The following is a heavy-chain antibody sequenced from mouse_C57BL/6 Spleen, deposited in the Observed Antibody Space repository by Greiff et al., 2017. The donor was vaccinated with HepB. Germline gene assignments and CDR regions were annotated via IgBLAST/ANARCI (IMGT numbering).Heavy chain of an antibody. D-gene: IGHD2-4*01. CDR3: AREGDYVNFDY. V-gene: IGHV1-69*01. Sequence: QVQLKQPGAELVMPGASVKLSCKASGYTFTSYWMHWVKQRPGQGLEWIGEIDPSDSYTNYNQKFKGKSTLTVDKSSSTAYMQLSSLTSEDSAVYYCAREGDYVNFDYWGQGTTLTVSS. CDR1: GYTFTSYW. J-gene: IGHJ2*01. CDR2: IDPSDSYT.